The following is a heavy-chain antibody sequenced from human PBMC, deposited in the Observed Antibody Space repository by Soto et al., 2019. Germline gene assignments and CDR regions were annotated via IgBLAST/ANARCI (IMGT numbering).Heavy chain of an antibody. Sequence: QVQLQQWGAGLLKPSETLSLTCAVYGGSFSGYYWSWIRQTPGKGLEWIGEINDSGSTNNNPSLKSRVTILGDPPKKQFSLKLSSVTGADTAVFYCARGLLLWFGELSRRGGYYYYMDVWGKGTTVTVSS. J-gene: IGHJ6*03. CDR1: GGSFSGYY. V-gene: IGHV4-34*01. CDR3: ARGLLLWFGELSRRGGYYYYMDV. D-gene: IGHD3-10*01. CDR2: INDSGST.